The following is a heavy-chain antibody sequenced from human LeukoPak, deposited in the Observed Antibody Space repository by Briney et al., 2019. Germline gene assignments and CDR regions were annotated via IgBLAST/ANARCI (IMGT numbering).Heavy chain of an antibody. V-gene: IGHV3-66*01. J-gene: IGHJ6*03. CDR1: GFTVSSNY. D-gene: IGHD3-22*01. Sequence: GGSLRLSCAASGFTVSSNYMSWVRQAPGKGLEWVSVIYSGGSTYYADSVKGRFTISRDNSKNTLYLQMNSLRAEDTAVYYCARSPRYYDSSGPDYYYYYMDVWGKGTTVTISS. CDR3: ARSPRYYDSSGPDYYYYYMDV. CDR2: IYSGGST.